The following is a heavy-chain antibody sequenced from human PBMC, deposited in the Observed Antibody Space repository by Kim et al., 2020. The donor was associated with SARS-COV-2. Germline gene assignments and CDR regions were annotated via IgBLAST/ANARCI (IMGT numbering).Heavy chain of an antibody. J-gene: IGHJ6*02. CDR3: ARGVAVAPHYYYHYVMDV. Sequence: GGSLRLSCAASEFTFDTYWMSWVRQAPGKGLEWVANIKQDAYETYYVDSVKGRFTISRDNAKNLLYLQMNSLRAEDTAVYYCARGVAVAPHYYYHYVMDVWGQGTTVTVSS. V-gene: IGHV3-7*03. CDR2: IKQDAYET. CDR1: EFTFDTYW. D-gene: IGHD6-19*01.